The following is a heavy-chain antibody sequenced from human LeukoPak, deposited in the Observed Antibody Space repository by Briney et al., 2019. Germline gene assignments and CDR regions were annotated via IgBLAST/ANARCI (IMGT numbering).Heavy chain of an antibody. D-gene: IGHD2/OR15-2a*01. CDR3: AKPLGCKTNACPTDGFDV. CDR1: GYSISSASY. J-gene: IGHJ3*01. Sequence: PSETLSLTCAVSGYSISSASYWGWLRQSPGEGLGWIGSSYHGGSTYYTPSLKSRFTISLDTSINSFSLKLNDLSTDDTAIYYCAKPLGCKTNACPTDGFDVWGQGTMVTVSS. CDR2: SYHGGST. V-gene: IGHV4-38-2*01.